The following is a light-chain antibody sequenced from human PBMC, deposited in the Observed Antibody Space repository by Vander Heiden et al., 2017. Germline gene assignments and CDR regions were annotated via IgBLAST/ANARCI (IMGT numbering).Light chain of an antibody. CDR2: QDS. Sequence: SYELTQPPPVSVTPGQPPSITCTAAKLGDTYACWYQQEPGQSPVLVIYQDSKRPSGIHERFSGSNSGNTATLTISGTQAMDEADYYCQAWDSSTGVFGTGTKVTVL. CDR1: KLGDTY. V-gene: IGLV3-1*01. CDR3: QAWDSSTGV. J-gene: IGLJ1*01.